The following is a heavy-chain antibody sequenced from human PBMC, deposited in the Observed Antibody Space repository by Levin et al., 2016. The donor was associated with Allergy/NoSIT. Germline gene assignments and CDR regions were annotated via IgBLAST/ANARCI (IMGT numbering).Heavy chain of an antibody. Sequence: SETLSLTCTVSGGSITNYYWSWIRQPPGKGLEWIGYIHDSGSTNSNPSLKSRVTISIDTSKNQFSLRLSSVTAADTAVYYCARDTYYYDSSTWSDAFDIWGQGTVVTVSS. V-gene: IGHV4-59*01. CDR1: GGSITNYY. CDR2: IHDSGST. D-gene: IGHD3-22*01. J-gene: IGHJ3*02. CDR3: ARDTYYYDSSTWSDAFDI.